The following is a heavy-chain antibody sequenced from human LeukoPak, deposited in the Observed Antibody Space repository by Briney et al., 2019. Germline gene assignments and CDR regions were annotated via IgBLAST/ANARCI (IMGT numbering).Heavy chain of an antibody. CDR3: ATANYYYDSSGHPYFDY. CDR1: GYTLTKLS. CDR2: FDPEDGET. J-gene: IGHJ4*02. V-gene: IGHV1-24*01. Sequence: ASVKVSCKVSGYTLTKLSMHWVRQAPGKGLEWMGGFDPEDGETIYAQKFQGRVTMTEDTSTDTAYMELSSLRSEDTAVYYCATANYYYDSSGHPYFDYWGQGTLVTVSS. D-gene: IGHD3-22*01.